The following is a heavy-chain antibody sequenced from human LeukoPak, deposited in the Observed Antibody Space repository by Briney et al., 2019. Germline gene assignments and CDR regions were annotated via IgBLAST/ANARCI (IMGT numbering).Heavy chain of an antibody. D-gene: IGHD4-17*01. CDR2: ISHSDDST. Sequence: GGTLRLSCAASGFTFSSYGMTWVRQAPGKGLEWVSSISHSDDSTYYADSVKGRFTISRDNSKNTLFLQMNSLRAEDTAVYYCARADYGDYEVDYWGQGTLVTVSS. J-gene: IGHJ4*02. CDR3: ARADYGDYEVDY. V-gene: IGHV3-23*01. CDR1: GFTFSSYG.